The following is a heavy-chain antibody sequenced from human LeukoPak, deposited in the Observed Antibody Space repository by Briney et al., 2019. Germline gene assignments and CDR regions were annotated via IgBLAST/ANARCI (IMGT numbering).Heavy chain of an antibody. J-gene: IGHJ4*02. Sequence: GASVTVSCKASGYTFTSYYMHWVRQPPGQGLEGMGIINPSGGSTSYAQKFQGRVTMTRDTSTSTVYMELSSLRSEDTAVYYCARDRDIEGGFDYWGQGTLVTVSS. V-gene: IGHV1-46*01. D-gene: IGHD2-15*01. CDR2: INPSGGST. CDR1: GYTFTSYY. CDR3: ARDRDIEGGFDY.